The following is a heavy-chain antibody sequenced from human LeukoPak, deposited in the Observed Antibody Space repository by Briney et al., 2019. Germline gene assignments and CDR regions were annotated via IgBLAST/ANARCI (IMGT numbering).Heavy chain of an antibody. CDR1: GFTFSSYS. CDR3: LGYDSSGYYHPPEH. V-gene: IGHV3-21*03. J-gene: IGHJ1*01. CDR2: ISSSSSYI. Sequence: GGSLRLSCAASGFTFSSYSMNWVRQAPGKGLEWVSSISSSSSYIYYADSVKGRFTISRDNAKNSLYLQMNSLKTEDTAVYYCLGYDSSGYYHPPEHWGQGTLVTVSS. D-gene: IGHD3-22*01.